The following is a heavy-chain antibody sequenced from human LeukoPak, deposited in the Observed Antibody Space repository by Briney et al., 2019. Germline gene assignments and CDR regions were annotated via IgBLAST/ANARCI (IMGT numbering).Heavy chain of an antibody. D-gene: IGHD3-3*01. Sequence: SSETLSLTCTVSGGSISSYYWSWIRQPPGKGLEWIGYIYYSGSTNYNPSLKSRVTISVDTSKNQFSLKLSSVTAADTAVYYCARHEAGKLRFLEWLNWFDPWGQGTLVTVSS. CDR2: IYYSGST. J-gene: IGHJ5*02. CDR3: ARHEAGKLRFLEWLNWFDP. V-gene: IGHV4-59*08. CDR1: GGSISSYY.